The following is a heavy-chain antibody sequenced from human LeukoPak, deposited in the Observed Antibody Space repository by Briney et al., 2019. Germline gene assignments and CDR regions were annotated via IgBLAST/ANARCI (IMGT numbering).Heavy chain of an antibody. J-gene: IGHJ5*02. CDR1: GFTFSSYW. CDR3: ARAVAENWFDP. D-gene: IGHD6-19*01. V-gene: IGHV3-7*01. Sequence: GGSLRLSCAASGFTFSSYWMSWVRQAPGKVLEWVANIEQDGSDKYYVDSVKGRFNISRDNAKNSVYLQMNRPRAEDTALYYCARAVAENWFDPWGQGTLVTVSS. CDR2: IEQDGSDK.